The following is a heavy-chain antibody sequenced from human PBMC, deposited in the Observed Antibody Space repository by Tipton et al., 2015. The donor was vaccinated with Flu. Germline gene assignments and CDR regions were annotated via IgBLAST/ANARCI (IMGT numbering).Heavy chain of an antibody. Sequence: GLVKPSETLSLTCAVSGFSISDADYWGWIRRPPGKGLEWIGRVFHIGFTDYNPSRKSRVTISVDKSKNQFSLKLDSVTAADTAIYYCARHGNTVTTTHVHSFDIWGQGTLVTVS. J-gene: IGHJ3*02. CDR3: ARHGNTVTTTHVHSFDI. V-gene: IGHV4-38-2*01. CDR2: VFHIGFT. D-gene: IGHD4-11*01. CDR1: GFSISDADY.